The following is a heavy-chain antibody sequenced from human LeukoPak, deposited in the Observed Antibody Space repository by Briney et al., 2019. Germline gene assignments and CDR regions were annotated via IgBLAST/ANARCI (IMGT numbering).Heavy chain of an antibody. CDR1: GYTLTELS. CDR3: ARGKSYYDSSGYYWPGFDY. V-gene: IGHV1-24*01. D-gene: IGHD3-22*01. CDR2: FDPEDGET. J-gene: IGHJ4*02. Sequence: ASVKVSCKVSGYTLTELSMHWVRQAPGKGLEWMGGFDPEDGETIYAQKFQGRVTMTEDTSTDTAYMELSSLRSEDTAVYYCARGKSYYDSSGYYWPGFDYWGQGILVTVSS.